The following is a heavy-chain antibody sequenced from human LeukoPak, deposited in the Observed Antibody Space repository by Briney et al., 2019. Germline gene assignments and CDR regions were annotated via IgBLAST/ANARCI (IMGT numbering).Heavy chain of an antibody. CDR2: ISSSSSYI. Sequence: SGGSLRLSCAASGFTFSSYSMNWVRQAPGKGLEWVSSISSSSSYIYYADSVKGRFTISRDNAKNSLYLQMNSLRAEDTAVYYCARGISSSWYPDYWGQGTLVTVSS. D-gene: IGHD6-13*01. CDR1: GFTFSSYS. J-gene: IGHJ4*02. CDR3: ARGISSSWYPDY. V-gene: IGHV3-21*01.